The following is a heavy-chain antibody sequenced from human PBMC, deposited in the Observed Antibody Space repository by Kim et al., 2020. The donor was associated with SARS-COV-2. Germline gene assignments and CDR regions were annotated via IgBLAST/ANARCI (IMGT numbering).Heavy chain of an antibody. CDR1: GGSVSSGSYY. CDR2: IYYSGST. D-gene: IGHD2-2*01. V-gene: IGHV4-61*01. Sequence: SETLSLTCTVSGGSVSSGSYYWSWIRQPPGKGLEWIGYIYYSGSTNYNPSLKSRVTISVDTSKNQFSLNLSSVTAADTAVYYCARGRSTSHWGGRTDYWGQGTLVTVSS. J-gene: IGHJ4*02. CDR3: ARGRSTSHWGGRTDY.